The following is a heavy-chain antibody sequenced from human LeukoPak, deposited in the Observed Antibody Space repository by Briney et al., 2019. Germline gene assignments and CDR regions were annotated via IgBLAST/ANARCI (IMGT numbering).Heavy chain of an antibody. Sequence: GGSLRLSCAASGFTFSNYWMGWVRQAPGKRLEWVANMNIDGSEKYYADSVKGRFTISRDNAKNSLYLQMNSLRAEDTAAYYCARDCSGGSCYRYWGQGTLVTVSS. CDR2: MNIDGSEK. CDR3: ARDCSGGSCYRY. V-gene: IGHV3-7*01. CDR1: GFTFSNYW. D-gene: IGHD2-15*01. J-gene: IGHJ4*02.